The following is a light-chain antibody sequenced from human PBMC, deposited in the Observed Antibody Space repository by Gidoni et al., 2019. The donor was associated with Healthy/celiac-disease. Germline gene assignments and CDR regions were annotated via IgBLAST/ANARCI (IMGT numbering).Light chain of an antibody. CDR1: QSVSSY. CDR3: QQRSNWRVT. CDR2: DAS. J-gene: IGKJ3*01. V-gene: IGKV3-11*01. Sequence: EIVLTQSPATLSLSPGERATLSCRASQSVSSYLAWSHQKPGQAPRLLIYDASNRATGIPARFSGSGSGTDFTLTISSLEPEDFAVYYCQQRSNWRVTFGPGTKVDIK.